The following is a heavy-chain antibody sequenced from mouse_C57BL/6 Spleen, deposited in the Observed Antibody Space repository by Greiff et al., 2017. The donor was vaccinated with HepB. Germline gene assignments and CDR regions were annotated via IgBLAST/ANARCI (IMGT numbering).Heavy chain of an antibody. D-gene: IGHD2-10*01. CDR1: GYTFTSYW. J-gene: IGHJ2*01. Sequence: VQLQQPGAELVKPGASVKLSCKASGYTFTSYWMHWVKQRPGQGLEWIGMIHPNSGSTNYNEKFKSKATLTVDKSSSTAYMQLSSLTSEDSAVYYCARRRSYYGNYYFDYWGQGTTLTVSS. CDR2: IHPNSGST. V-gene: IGHV1-64*01. CDR3: ARRRSYYGNYYFDY.